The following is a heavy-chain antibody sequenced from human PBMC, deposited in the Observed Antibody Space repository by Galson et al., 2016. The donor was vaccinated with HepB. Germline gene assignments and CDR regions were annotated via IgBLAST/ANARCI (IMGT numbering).Heavy chain of an antibody. J-gene: IGHJ4*02. CDR1: GFTFSTYS. D-gene: IGHD3-10*02. Sequence: SLRLSCAASGFTFSTYSLNWVRQAPGKGLEWVAYIIGDSTTISYADPVKGRFTIPSDNVKNSLYLQMNSLKDEDTAIYYCLGSGSQSLWGQGTLVAVSA. V-gene: IGHV3-48*02. CDR2: IIGDSTTI. CDR3: LGSGSQSL.